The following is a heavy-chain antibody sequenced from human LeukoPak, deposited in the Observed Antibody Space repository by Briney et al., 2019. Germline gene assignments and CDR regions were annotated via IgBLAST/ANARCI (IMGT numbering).Heavy chain of an antibody. CDR2: INPNSGGT. CDR3: ARDLGYSSGWERFDP. D-gene: IGHD6-19*01. CDR1: GYTFTGYY. Sequence: VASVKVSCKASGYTFTGYYMHWVRQAPGQGLEWMGWINPNSGGTNYAQKFQGRVTMARDTSISTAYMELSRLRSDDTAVYYCARDLGYSSGWERFDPWGQGTLVTVSS. J-gene: IGHJ5*02. V-gene: IGHV1-2*02.